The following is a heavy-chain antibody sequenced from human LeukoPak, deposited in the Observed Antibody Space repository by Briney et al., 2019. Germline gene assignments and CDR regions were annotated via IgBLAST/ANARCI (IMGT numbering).Heavy chain of an antibody. Sequence: SETLSLTCTVSGGSISSSSYYWGWIRQPPGKGLEWIGSIYYSGSTCYNPSLKSRVTISVDTSKNQFSLKLSPVTAADTAVYYCARRLDYWGQGTLVTVSS. V-gene: IGHV4-39*01. CDR2: IYYSGST. CDR1: GGSISSSSYY. CDR3: ARRLDY. J-gene: IGHJ4*02.